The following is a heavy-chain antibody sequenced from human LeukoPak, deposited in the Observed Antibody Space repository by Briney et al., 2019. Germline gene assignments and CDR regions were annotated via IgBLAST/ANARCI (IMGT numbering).Heavy chain of an antibody. J-gene: IGHJ6*03. CDR2: IIPIFGTA. CDR3: TRGQRWLQLPRYYYYMDV. Sequence: SVKVSCKASGGTFSSYAISWVRQAPGQGLEWMGRIIPIFGTANCAQKFQGRVTITTDESTSTAYMELSSLRSEDTAVYYCTRGQRWLQLPRYYYYMDVWGKGTTVTVSS. CDR1: GGTFSSYA. V-gene: IGHV1-69*05. D-gene: IGHD5-24*01.